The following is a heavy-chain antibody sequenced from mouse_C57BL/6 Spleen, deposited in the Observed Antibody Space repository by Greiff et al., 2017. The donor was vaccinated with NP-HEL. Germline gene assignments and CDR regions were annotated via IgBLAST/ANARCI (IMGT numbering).Heavy chain of an antibody. Sequence: EVQLVESGGGLVKPGGSLKLSCAASGFTFSSYAMSWVRQTPEKRLEWVATISDGGSYTYYPDNVKGRFTISRDNAKNNLYLPMSHLKSEDTAMYYCARDTSIYYGNYGYFDVWGTGTTVTVSS. CDR2: ISDGGSYT. J-gene: IGHJ1*03. CDR3: ARDTSIYYGNYGYFDV. V-gene: IGHV5-4*01. D-gene: IGHD2-1*01. CDR1: GFTFSSYA.